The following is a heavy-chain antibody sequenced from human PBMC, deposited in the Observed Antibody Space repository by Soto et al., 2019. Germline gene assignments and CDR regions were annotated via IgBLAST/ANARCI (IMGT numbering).Heavy chain of an antibody. CDR3: AKAPHHLLTGSVFDY. V-gene: IGHV3-9*01. CDR2: IDRNSNKI. D-gene: IGHD3-9*01. Sequence: GGSLRLSCATSGFTFDDSAMHWVRQAPGKGLEWVSGIDRNSNKIGYADSVKGRFTVSRDSAKNSLYLQMDSLRVEDTALYFCAKAPHHLLTGSVFDYWGQGTLVTVSS. J-gene: IGHJ4*02. CDR1: GFTFDDSA.